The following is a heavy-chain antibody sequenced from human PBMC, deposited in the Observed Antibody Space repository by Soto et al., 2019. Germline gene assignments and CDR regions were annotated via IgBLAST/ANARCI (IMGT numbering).Heavy chain of an antibody. CDR2: IGAASDT. J-gene: IGHJ6*02. V-gene: IGHV3-13*01. CDR3: ARGVLGPGDYYYGMDV. D-gene: IGHD7-27*01. CDR1: GFTFSNYD. Sequence: WSLRLSCAASGFTFSNYDMRWVRQAPGEGLEWVSGIGAASDTYYPVSVQGRFTVSRDNAKKSLYLQMNSLRAGDTAVYYCARGVLGPGDYYYGMDVWGQGTTVTVSS.